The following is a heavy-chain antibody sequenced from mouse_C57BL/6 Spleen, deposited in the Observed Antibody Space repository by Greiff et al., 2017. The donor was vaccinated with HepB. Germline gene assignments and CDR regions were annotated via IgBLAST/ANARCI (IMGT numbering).Heavy chain of an antibody. V-gene: IGHV3-6*01. Sequence: EVQLQQSGPGLVKPSQSLSLTCSVTGYSITSGYYWNWIRQFPGNKLEWMGYISYDGSNNYNPSLKNRISITRDTSKNQFFLKLNSVTTEDTATYYCARGSPFDYWGQGTTLTVSS. J-gene: IGHJ2*01. CDR2: ISYDGSN. CDR3: ARGSPFDY. CDR1: GYSITSGYY.